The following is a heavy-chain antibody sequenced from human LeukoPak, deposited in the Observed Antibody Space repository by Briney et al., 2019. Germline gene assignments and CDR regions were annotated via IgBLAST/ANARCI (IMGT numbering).Heavy chain of an antibody. V-gene: IGHV4-59*12. Sequence: SETLSLTCTVSGGSISSYYWSWIRQPPGKGLEWIGYIYYSGSTYYNPSLKSRVTISVDTSKNQFSLKLSSVTAADTAVYYCARDYRSGLPDYWGQGTLVAVSS. CDR1: GGSISSYY. D-gene: IGHD5-12*01. J-gene: IGHJ4*02. CDR2: IYYSGST. CDR3: ARDYRSGLPDY.